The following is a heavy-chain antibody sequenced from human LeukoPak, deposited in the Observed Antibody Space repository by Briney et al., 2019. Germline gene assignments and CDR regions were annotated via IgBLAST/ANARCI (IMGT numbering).Heavy chain of an antibody. V-gene: IGHV1-69*05. J-gene: IGHJ4*02. D-gene: IGHD6-13*01. CDR1: GGTFSSYA. CDR3: AREVSAAGTHFDY. CDR2: IIPIFGTA. Sequence: SVKVPCKASGGTFSSYAISWVRQAPGQGLEWMGRIIPIFGTANYAQKFQGRVTITTDESTSTAYMELSSLRSEDTAVYYCAREVSAAGTHFDYWGQGTLVTVSS.